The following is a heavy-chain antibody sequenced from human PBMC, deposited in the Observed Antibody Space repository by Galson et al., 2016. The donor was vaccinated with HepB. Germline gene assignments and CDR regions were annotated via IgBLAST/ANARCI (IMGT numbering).Heavy chain of an antibody. CDR2: IWYDGSKT. CDR1: GFTFRSYA. D-gene: IGHD3-9*01. Sequence: SLRLSCAASGFTFRSYAMHWVRQAPGKGLEWVAIIWYDGSKTYHADSVKGRFTISRDNSKNTLYLQMNSLRAEDSAMYYCAKVGVFRYFDWFLDAFDIWGQGTMVTVSS. V-gene: IGHV3-30*02. CDR3: AKVGVFRYFDWFLDAFDI. J-gene: IGHJ3*02.